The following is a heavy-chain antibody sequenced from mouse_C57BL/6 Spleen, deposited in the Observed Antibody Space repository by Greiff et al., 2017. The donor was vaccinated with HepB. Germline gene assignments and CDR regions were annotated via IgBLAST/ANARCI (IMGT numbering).Heavy chain of an antibody. Sequence: EVQLVESGGGLVQPGGSLSLSCAASGFTFTDYYMSWVRQPPGKALEWLGFIRNKANGYTTEYSASVKGRFTISRDNSQSILYLQMNALRAEDSATYYCARYGTTGAMDYWGQRTSVTVSS. V-gene: IGHV7-3*01. CDR1: GFTFTDYY. CDR3: ARYGTTGAMDY. D-gene: IGHD1-1*01. CDR2: IRNKANGYTT. J-gene: IGHJ4*01.